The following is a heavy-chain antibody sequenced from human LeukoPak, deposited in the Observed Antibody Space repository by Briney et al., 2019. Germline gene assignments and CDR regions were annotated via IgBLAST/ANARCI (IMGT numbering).Heavy chain of an antibody. CDR2: ISWNSGSI. J-gene: IGHJ6*03. CDR3: ARRVGAARSWDYYMDV. D-gene: IGHD6-6*01. V-gene: IGHV3-9*01. CDR1: GFTFDDYA. Sequence: GRSLRLSCAASGFTFDDYAMHWVRQAPGKGLEWVSGISWNSGSIGYADSVKGRFTISRDNAKNSLYLQMNSLRAEDTAVYYCARRVGAARSWDYYMDVWGKGTTVTVSS.